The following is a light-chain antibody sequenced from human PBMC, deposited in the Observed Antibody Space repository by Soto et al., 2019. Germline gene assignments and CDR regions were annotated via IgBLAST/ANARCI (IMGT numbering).Light chain of an antibody. CDR1: QSISSN. V-gene: IGKV1-39*01. Sequence: TQMTESASYLSASLGDAINIICRASQSISSNLNWYQQKPGKAPKLLIYAASNLQSGVPSTVSGSGSGTDFTLTSSSLQPEDFATYCCQQSNSIPWTFGQGTKVDIK. J-gene: IGKJ1*01. CDR3: QQSNSIPWT. CDR2: AAS.